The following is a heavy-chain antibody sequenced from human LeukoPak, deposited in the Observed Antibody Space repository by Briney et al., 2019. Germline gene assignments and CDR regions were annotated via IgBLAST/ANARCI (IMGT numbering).Heavy chain of an antibody. J-gene: IGHJ5*02. Sequence: PSETLSLTCAVYGGSLSDYYWSWIRQPPGKGLEWIGEINHSGRTNYNPSLKSRVTISVDTSKNQFSLKLSSVTAADTAVYYCARWSSNYYDTSGRRFDPWGQGTLVTVSS. D-gene: IGHD3-22*01. CDR1: GGSLSDYY. CDR3: ARWSSNYYDTSGRRFDP. V-gene: IGHV4-34*01. CDR2: INHSGRT.